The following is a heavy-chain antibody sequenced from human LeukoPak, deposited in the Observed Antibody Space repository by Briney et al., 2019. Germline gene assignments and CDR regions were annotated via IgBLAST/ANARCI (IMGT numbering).Heavy chain of an antibody. Sequence: SETLSLTCTVSGDSISSYYWSWIRQPPGKGLEWIGYIYYSGSTNYNPSLKSRVTISVDTSENQFSLKLSSVTAADTAVYFCARHTNRLDAFDIWGQGTMVTVSS. CDR3: ARHTNRLDAFDI. V-gene: IGHV4-59*08. J-gene: IGHJ3*02. CDR2: IYYSGST. CDR1: GDSISSYY. D-gene: IGHD3-3*01.